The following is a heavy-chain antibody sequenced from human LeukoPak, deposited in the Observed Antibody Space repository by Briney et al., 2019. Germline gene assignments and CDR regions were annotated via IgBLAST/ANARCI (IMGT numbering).Heavy chain of an antibody. CDR3: ARASTKGGYMFDAFDI. Sequence: SGGSLRLSCAASGFTFSSYDMHWVRQATGKGLEWVSAIGTAGDTYYPGSVKGRFTISRENAKNSLYLQMNSLRAGDTAVYYCARASTKGGYMFDAFDIWGQGTMVTVSS. D-gene: IGHD5-12*01. CDR1: GFTFSSYD. V-gene: IGHV3-13*01. CDR2: IGTAGDT. J-gene: IGHJ3*02.